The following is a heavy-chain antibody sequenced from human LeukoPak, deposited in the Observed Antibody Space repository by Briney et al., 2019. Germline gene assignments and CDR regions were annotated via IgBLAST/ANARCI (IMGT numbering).Heavy chain of an antibody. D-gene: IGHD2-2*01. CDR3: AREWKYCRSTSCGYYFDY. Sequence: ASVKVSCKASGYTFTSYGISWVRQAPGQGLEWMGWISAYNGNTNSQKLQGRVTMTTDTSTRTAYMELRSLRSDDTAVYYCAREWKYCRSTSCGYYFDYWGQGTLVTVSS. CDR2: ISAYNGNT. CDR1: GYTFTSYG. V-gene: IGHV1-18*01. J-gene: IGHJ4*02.